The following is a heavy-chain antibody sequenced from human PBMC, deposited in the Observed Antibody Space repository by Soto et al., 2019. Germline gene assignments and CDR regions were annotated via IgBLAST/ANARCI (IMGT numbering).Heavy chain of an antibody. V-gene: IGHV2-26*01. CDR1: GFSLSNARMG. CDR2: IFSNDEK. J-gene: IGHJ6*02. D-gene: IGHD3-3*01. Sequence: SGPTLVNPTETLTLTCTVSGFSLSNARMGVSWIRQPPGKALEWLAHIFSNDEKSYGTSLKSRLTISKDTSKSQVVLTMTNMDPVDTATYYCARTYYDFWSGYSSYYYGMDVWGQGTTVTVSS. CDR3: ARTYYDFWSGYSSYYYGMDV.